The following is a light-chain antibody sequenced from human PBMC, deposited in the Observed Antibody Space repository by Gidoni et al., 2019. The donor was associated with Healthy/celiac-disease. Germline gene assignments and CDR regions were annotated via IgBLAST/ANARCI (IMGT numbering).Light chain of an antibody. CDR3: KQYSSYSWT. CDR1: QSISSW. V-gene: IGKV1-5*03. CDR2: KAS. Sequence: DIQMTQSPPTLSAFVGDRVTITYRASQSISSWLAWYQQKPGKAPKLLISKASTLESGVPSRFSGSGAGTEFALTISSLQPDDFATYYCKQYSSYSWTFXQXTKVXIK. J-gene: IGKJ1*01.